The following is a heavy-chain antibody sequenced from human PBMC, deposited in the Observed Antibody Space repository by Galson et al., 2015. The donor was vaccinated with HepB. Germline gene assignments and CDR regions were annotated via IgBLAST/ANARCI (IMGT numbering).Heavy chain of an antibody. Sequence: SLRLSCAASGFTFSSYWMSWVRQAPGKGLEWVANIKQDGSEKYYVDSVKGRFTISRDNAKNSLYLQMNSLRAEDTAVYYCARGPLLAPFWSGYYLNYGMDVWGQGTTVTVSS. CDR2: IKQDGSEK. D-gene: IGHD3-3*01. CDR1: GFTFSSYW. V-gene: IGHV3-7*01. CDR3: ARGPLLAPFWSGYYLNYGMDV. J-gene: IGHJ6*02.